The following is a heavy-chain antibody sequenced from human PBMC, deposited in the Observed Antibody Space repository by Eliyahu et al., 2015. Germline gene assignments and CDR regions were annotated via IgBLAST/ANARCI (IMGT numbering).Heavy chain of an antibody. CDR2: IYPADXXT. V-gene: IGHV5-51*01. J-gene: IGHJ4*02. Sequence: EVQLVQSGAEVKKPGESLKIACXXSGNSFTNYWIGXVRQMPGXGLEXMGMIYPADXXTRYSPSFQGQVTISADKSISTAYLQWSSLKASDTAMYYCARQGRLNAGALWGQGTLVTVSS. CDR1: GNSFTNYW. CDR3: ARQGRLNAGAL. D-gene: IGHD1-26*01.